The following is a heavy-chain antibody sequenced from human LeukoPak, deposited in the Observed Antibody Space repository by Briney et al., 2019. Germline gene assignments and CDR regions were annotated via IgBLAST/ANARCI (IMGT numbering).Heavy chain of an antibody. CDR1: GGPISSSNW. Sequence: SETLPLTCAVSGGPISSSNWWSWVRQSPGKGLEWIGDIYHSESTHYNPSLESRVTILVDKSKNQFSLKLSSVTAADTAVYYCASSPGYNSRGYYFNYWGQGTLVTVSS. V-gene: IGHV4-4*02. D-gene: IGHD5-24*01. J-gene: IGHJ4*02. CDR2: IYHSEST. CDR3: ASSPGYNSRGYYFNY.